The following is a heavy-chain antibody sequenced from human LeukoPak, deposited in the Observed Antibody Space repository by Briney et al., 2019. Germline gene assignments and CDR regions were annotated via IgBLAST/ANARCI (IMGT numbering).Heavy chain of an antibody. CDR2: IYYTGTT. D-gene: IGHD5-12*01. V-gene: IGHV4-59*01. J-gene: IGHJ4*02. CDR1: GGSISSYY. CDR3: ARVSGYDWESFYDY. Sequence: SETLSLTCTVSGGSISSYYWIWIRQFPGKGLEWIGYIYYTGTTNYNPSLKSRLTISVDTSKNQFSLKLSSVTAADTAVYYCARVSGYDWESFYDYWGQGTLVTVSS.